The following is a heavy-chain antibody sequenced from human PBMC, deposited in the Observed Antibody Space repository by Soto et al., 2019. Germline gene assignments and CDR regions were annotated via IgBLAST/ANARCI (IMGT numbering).Heavy chain of an antibody. J-gene: IGHJ4*02. CDR1: GYTFTNFG. D-gene: IGHD2-15*01. V-gene: IGHV1-18*01. CDR2: ISAYNGNT. Sequence: QVQLVQSGAEVKKPGASVKVSCKASGYTFTNFGISWVRQAPGQGLEWMGWISAYNGNTNYAQKFQGRCNMTTDRSTSIANMEVRSLRFDDTAVYYCKIVATPIDYLGQGTLFNVST. CDR3: KIVATPIDY.